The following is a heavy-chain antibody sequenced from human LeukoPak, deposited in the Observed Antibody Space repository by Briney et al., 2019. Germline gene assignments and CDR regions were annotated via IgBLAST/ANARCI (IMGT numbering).Heavy chain of an antibody. CDR3: AREDYYGSGSYWD. CDR1: GFTFSTYG. CDR2: ISSSSSYI. D-gene: IGHD3-10*01. J-gene: IGHJ4*02. V-gene: IGHV3-21*01. Sequence: GGSLRLSCAASGFTFSTYGMNWVRQAPGKGLEWVSSISSSSSYIYYADSVKGRFTISRDNAKNSLYLQMNSLRAEDTAVYYCAREDYYGSGSYWDWGRGTLVTVSS.